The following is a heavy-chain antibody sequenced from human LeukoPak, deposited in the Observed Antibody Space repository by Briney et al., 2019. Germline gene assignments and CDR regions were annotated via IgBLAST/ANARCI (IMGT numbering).Heavy chain of an antibody. CDR3: ARAPQDGSNWSHYFDH. D-gene: IGHD6-13*01. CDR2: IYYIGST. Sequence: SETLSLTCTVSGGSISTYYWSWIRQPPGKRLEWIGYIYYIGSTNYNPSLNNRVTISIDRSRNQFSLKLNSVTPADTAVYYCARAPQDGSNWSHYFDHWGPGALVTVSS. J-gene: IGHJ4*02. V-gene: IGHV4-59*01. CDR1: GGSISTYY.